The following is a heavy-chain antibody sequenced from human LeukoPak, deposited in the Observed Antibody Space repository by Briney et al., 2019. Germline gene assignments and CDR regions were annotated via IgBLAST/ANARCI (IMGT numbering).Heavy chain of an antibody. CDR3: ARALLWFGEFASDI. CDR1: GYTFTSYA. J-gene: IGHJ3*02. CDR2: INAGNGNT. D-gene: IGHD3-10*01. V-gene: IGHV1-3*03. Sequence: ASVKVSCKASGYTFTSYAMHWVRQAPGQRLEWMGWINAGNGNTKYSQEFQGRVTITRDTSASTAYMELSSLRSEDMAVYYCARALLWFGEFASDIWGQGTMVTVSS.